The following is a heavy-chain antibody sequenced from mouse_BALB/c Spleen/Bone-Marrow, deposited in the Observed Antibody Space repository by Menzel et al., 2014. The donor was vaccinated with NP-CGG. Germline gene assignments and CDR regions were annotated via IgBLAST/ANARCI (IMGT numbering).Heavy chain of an antibody. V-gene: IGHV3-2*02. Sequence: DVQLQESGPGLVKPSQSLSLTCTVTGYSLTSDYAWNWIRQFPGNKLEWMGYISYSGSTSYNPSLKSRISITRDTSKNQFFLQLNSVTTEDTATYYCARYDYDVGYFDYWGQGTTLTVSS. D-gene: IGHD2-4*01. CDR2: ISYSGST. CDR1: GYSLTSDYA. CDR3: ARYDYDVGYFDY. J-gene: IGHJ2*01.